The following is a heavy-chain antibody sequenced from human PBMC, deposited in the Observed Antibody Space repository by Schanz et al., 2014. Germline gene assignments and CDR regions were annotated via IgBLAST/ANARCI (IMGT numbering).Heavy chain of an antibody. CDR2: INTGSGDT. CDR3: ARGIGGYGANNYFDY. Sequence: QVQLVQSGAEVKKPGASVKVSCKASEYSFTSYSMHWVRQAPGQRLEWMGWINTGSGDTKYSQNFQGRVTITRDTSATTAYMELTNLRSEDTAVYSCARGIGGYGANNYFDYWGQGTLVTVSS. CDR1: EYSFTSYS. V-gene: IGHV1-3*04. J-gene: IGHJ4*02. D-gene: IGHD5-12*01.